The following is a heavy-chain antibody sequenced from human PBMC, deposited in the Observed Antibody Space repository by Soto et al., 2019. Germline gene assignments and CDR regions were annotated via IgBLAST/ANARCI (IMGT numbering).Heavy chain of an antibody. V-gene: IGHV1-18*01. CDR3: ARDEGRGWLVPLVYIGY. CDR1: GYTFTSYG. J-gene: IGHJ4*02. D-gene: IGHD6-19*01. CDR2: ISAYNGNT. Sequence: QVQLVQSGAEVKKPGASVKVYCKASGYTFTSYGISWVRQAPGQGLEWMGWISAYNGNTNYAQKLQGRVTMTTDTSTSTAYMELRSLRSDDTAVYYCARDEGRGWLVPLVYIGYGGQGTLVTVSS.